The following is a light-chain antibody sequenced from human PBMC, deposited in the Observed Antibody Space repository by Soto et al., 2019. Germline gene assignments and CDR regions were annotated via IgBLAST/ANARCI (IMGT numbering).Light chain of an antibody. CDR2: GAS. CDR1: QDIHQY. Sequence: DIQMTQSPSSLSASVGDRVTITCQASQDIHQYLNWYQQKPGKPPNLLIYGASTLETGVPSRFSGRGSGTYFTFTISTLQPEDIATYYCQQHEDFPLTFGPGTTVDI. V-gene: IGKV1-33*01. CDR3: QQHEDFPLT. J-gene: IGKJ3*01.